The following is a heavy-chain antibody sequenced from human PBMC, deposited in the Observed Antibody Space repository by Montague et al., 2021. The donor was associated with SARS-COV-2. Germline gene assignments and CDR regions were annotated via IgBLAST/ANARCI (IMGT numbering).Heavy chain of an antibody. J-gene: IGHJ4*02. CDR2: ISHDGGA. V-gene: IGHV4-34*01. Sequence: SETLSLTCAVYNGSFGSYYWTWIRQPPGKGLEWIGEISHDGGARFHPSLNSRLTFFIGSSGVSFSLTSVTAADTGVDYCACGVHGESPYSGGIYYLDGWAQGTLVTVSS. CDR3: ACGVHGESPYSGGIYYLDG. CDR1: NGSFGSYY. D-gene: IGHD4-17*01.